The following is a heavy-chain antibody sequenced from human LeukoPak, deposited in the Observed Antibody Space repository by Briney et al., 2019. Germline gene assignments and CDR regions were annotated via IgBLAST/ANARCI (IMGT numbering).Heavy chain of an antibody. Sequence: PGGSLRLSCAASGFTFSSYSMNWVRQAPGKGLEWDSSISSSSGYIYYADSVKGRFTISRDNAKNSLYLQMNSLRAEDTAVYYCARAYCSSTTCHPYYFDYWGQGTLVTVSS. CDR2: ISSSSGYI. D-gene: IGHD2-2*01. V-gene: IGHV3-21*01. CDR3: ARAYCSSTTCHPYYFDY. CDR1: GFTFSSYS. J-gene: IGHJ4*02.